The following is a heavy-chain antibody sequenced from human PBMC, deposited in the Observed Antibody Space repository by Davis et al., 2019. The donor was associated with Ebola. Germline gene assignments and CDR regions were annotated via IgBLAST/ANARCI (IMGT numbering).Heavy chain of an antibody. V-gene: IGHV4-59*01. CDR2: MFNGGST. CDR1: GGSISNYY. Sequence: MPSETLSLTCTVSGGSISNYYRIWLRQPPGKGLEWIGYMFNGGSTNYNPSLKSQVTISPDTPKNQFSLMLTSVTAADTAVYYCARGTGLVSDYWGQGTLVTVSS. J-gene: IGHJ4*02. CDR3: ARGTGLVSDY. D-gene: IGHD3/OR15-3a*01.